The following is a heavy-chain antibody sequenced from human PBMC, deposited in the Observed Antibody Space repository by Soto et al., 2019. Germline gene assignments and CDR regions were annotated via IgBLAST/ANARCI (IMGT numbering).Heavy chain of an antibody. V-gene: IGHV4-31*03. J-gene: IGHJ5*02. CDR3: ARGGPSMVRGAENNWFDP. Sequence: QVQLQESGPGLVKPSQTLSLTCTVSGGSISSGGYYWSWIRQHPGKGLEWIGYIYYSVSTYYNPSVKSRVTISVDTSKNQFSLKLSSVTAADTAVYYCARGGPSMVRGAENNWFDPWGQGTLVTVSS. CDR2: IYYSVST. D-gene: IGHD3-10*01. CDR1: GGSISSGGYY.